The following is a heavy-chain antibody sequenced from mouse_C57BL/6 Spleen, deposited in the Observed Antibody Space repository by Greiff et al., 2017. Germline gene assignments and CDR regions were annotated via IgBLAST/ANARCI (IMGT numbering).Heavy chain of an antibody. CDR2: ISSGGSYT. J-gene: IGHJ1*03. Sequence: EVQRVESGGDLVKPGGSLKLSCAASGFTFSSYGMSWVRQIPDKRLEWVATISSGGSYTYYPDSVKGRFTISRDNAKNTLYLQMSSLKSEDTATXYCATQWYSSSYWYFDVWGKGTTVTVSS. D-gene: IGHD1-1*01. V-gene: IGHV5-6*01. CDR1: GFTFSSYG. CDR3: ATQWYSSSYWYFDV.